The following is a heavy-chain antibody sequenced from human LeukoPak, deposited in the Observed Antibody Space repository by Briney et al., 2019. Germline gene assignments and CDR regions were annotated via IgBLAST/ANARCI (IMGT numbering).Heavy chain of an antibody. V-gene: IGHV1-24*01. D-gene: IGHD5-24*01. J-gene: IGHJ4*02. CDR3: ASHRGGYNNFDY. CDR2: FDPEDGET. CDR1: GYTLTELS. Sequence: ASVKVSCKVSGYTLTELSMHWVRQAPGEGLEWMGGFDPEDGETIYAQKFQGRVTMTEDTSTDTAYMELSSLRSEDTAVYYCASHRGGYNNFDYWGQGTLVTVSS.